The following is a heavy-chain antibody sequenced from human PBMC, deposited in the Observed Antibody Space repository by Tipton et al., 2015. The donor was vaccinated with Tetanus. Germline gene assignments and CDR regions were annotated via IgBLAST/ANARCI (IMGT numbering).Heavy chain of an antibody. Sequence: SLRLSCVGSGFMFSSYWMSWVRQAPGKGLEWVANINQDGTQKYHVDSVKGRFTISRDNAKKSLFLQMNSLKDEDTAVYYCAKDPASRGWFDPWGQGTLVSVSS. CDR2: INQDGTQK. CDR1: GFMFSSYW. J-gene: IGHJ5*02. CDR3: AKDPASRGWFDP. V-gene: IGHV3-7*03.